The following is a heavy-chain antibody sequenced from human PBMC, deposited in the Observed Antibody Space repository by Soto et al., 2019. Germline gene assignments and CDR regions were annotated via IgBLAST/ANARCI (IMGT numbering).Heavy chain of an antibody. V-gene: IGHV4-39*01. CDR1: NFSVLTSIYY. CDR3: ARNWNLALVPAAYFDS. J-gene: IGHJ4*02. Sequence: SETLSLTCTVSNFSVLTSIYYWAWIRHPPGKGLEWVGTVYYTGTTYYNPSLQSRVTISIDTSKNQFSLNLNSVTAADTAVYYCARNWNLALVPAAYFDSWGQGTLVTVSS. CDR2: VYYTGTT. D-gene: IGHD2-2*01.